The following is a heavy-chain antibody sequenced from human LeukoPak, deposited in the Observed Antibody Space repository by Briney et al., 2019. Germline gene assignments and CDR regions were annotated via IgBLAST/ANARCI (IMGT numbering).Heavy chain of an antibody. V-gene: IGHV1-18*01. Sequence: ASVKVSCKASGYTFNTYGISWVRQAPGQGLEWMGWINAYNGDTNFAQKFQGRVTTTTDTSTTTAYMELRSLRSDDTAVYYCARDGSGVWFDPWGQGTLVTVSS. CDR2: INAYNGDT. D-gene: IGHD6-25*01. J-gene: IGHJ5*02. CDR1: GYTFNTYG. CDR3: ARDGSGVWFDP.